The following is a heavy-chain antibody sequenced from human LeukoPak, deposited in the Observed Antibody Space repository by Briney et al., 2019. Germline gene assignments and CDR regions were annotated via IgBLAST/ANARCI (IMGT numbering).Heavy chain of an antibody. V-gene: IGHV3-9*03. J-gene: IGHJ4*02. Sequence: GRSLRLSCAASGFTFDDYAMHWVQQAPGKRLEWVSGISWNSGSIGYADSVKGRFTISRDNAKNSLYLQMNSLRAEDMALYYCAKGPTYYYDSSGYYYTNWGQGTLVTVSS. CDR2: ISWNSGSI. D-gene: IGHD3-22*01. CDR3: AKGPTYYYDSSGYYYTN. CDR1: GFTFDDYA.